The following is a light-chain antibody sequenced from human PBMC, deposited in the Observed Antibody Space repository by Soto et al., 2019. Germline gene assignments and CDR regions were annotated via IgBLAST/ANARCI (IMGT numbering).Light chain of an antibody. CDR3: ASWDDSLNGWV. J-gene: IGLJ3*02. CDR1: TSNIESNT. Sequence: QAVLTQPPSASGTPGRRVTISCSGTTSNIESNTVNWYQQLPGTAPKLLMYSNNHRPSGVPDRFSGSRSGTSASLAISGLQPEDEADYYCASWDDSLNGWVFGGGTQLTVL. V-gene: IGLV1-44*01. CDR2: SNN.